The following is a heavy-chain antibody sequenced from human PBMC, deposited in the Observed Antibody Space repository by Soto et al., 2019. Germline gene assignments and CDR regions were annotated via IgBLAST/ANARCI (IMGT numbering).Heavy chain of an antibody. CDR2: ISGSGGST. J-gene: IGHJ4*02. CDR1: GFTFSSYA. V-gene: IGHV3-23*01. D-gene: IGHD6-19*01. CDR3: AKDIPAIAVAGTNFDY. Sequence: GESLKISCAASGFTFSSYAMSWVRQAPGKGLEWVSAISGSGGSTYYADSVKGRFTISRDNSKNTLYLQMNSLRAEDTAVYYCAKDIPAIAVAGTNFDYWGQGTLVTVSS.